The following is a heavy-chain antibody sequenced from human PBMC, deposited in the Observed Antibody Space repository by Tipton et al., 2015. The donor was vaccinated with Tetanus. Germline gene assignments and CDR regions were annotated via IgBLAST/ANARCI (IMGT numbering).Heavy chain of an antibody. D-gene: IGHD1-26*01. J-gene: IGHJ4*02. CDR2: MSPNSGDT. V-gene: IGHV1-8*01. CDR1: GYTFTSYH. CDR3: ASGWDQALAY. Sequence: QSGPEVKKPGASVKVSCKPSGYTFTSYHINWVRQAAGQGLEWMAWMSPNSGDTGYARKFQGRVTMTRNTSISTAYMELNSLTSEDTAVYYCASGWDQALAYWGQGTLVTVSS.